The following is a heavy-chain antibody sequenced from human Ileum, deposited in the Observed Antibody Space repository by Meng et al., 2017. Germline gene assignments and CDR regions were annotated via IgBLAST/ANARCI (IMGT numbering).Heavy chain of an antibody. V-gene: IGHV4-4*07. D-gene: IGHD3-10*01. CDR3: VRDSLAVRGHITDY. Sequence: SETLSLTCTVSGDSISNHFWSWIRQPAGKGLEWIGRVYSSGSTDYNPSLKTRLTMSVDTSKNQFSLKLNSVTAADTAIYYCVRDSLAVRGHITDYWGQGTLDTVSS. J-gene: IGHJ4*02. CDR2: VYSSGST. CDR1: GDSISNHF.